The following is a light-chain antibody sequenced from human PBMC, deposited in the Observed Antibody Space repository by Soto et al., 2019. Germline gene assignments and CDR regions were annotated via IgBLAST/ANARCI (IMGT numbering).Light chain of an antibody. CDR3: SSYTGSSTNTVV. J-gene: IGLJ2*01. V-gene: IGLV2-14*01. Sequence: GVSNRFSGSKSGNTASLTISGLQAEDEAEYYCSSYTGSSTNTVVFGGGTNLTVL.